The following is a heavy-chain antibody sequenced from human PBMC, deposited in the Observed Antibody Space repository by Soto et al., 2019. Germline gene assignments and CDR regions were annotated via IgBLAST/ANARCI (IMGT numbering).Heavy chain of an antibody. CDR3: AKDRPSGSRPYYYGMDV. D-gene: IGHD1-26*01. V-gene: IGHV3-30*18. Sequence: GGSLRLSCVASGFSFSSYCMHWVRQAPGKGLEWVAVISYDGSNKYYADSVKGRFTISRDNSKNTLYLQMNSLRAEDTAVYYCAKDRPSGSRPYYYGMDVWGQGTTVTVSS. CDR1: GFSFSSYC. J-gene: IGHJ6*02. CDR2: ISYDGSNK.